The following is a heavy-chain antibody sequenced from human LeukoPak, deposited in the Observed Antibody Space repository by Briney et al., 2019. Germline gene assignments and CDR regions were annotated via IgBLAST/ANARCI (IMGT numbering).Heavy chain of an antibody. CDR1: GFTFSSYG. Sequence: GGSLRLSCAASGFTFSSYGMSWVRQAPGKGVEWVANIKEDGSEKKYVDSVKGRFTISRDNAKNSLYLQMNSLRAEDTAVYYCARAVTTALDYWGQGTLVTVSS. CDR3: ARAVTTALDY. V-gene: IGHV3-7*01. CDR2: IKEDGSEK. D-gene: IGHD4-17*01. J-gene: IGHJ4*02.